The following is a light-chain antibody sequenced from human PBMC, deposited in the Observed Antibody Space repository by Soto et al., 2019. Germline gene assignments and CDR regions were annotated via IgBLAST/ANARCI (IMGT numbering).Light chain of an antibody. J-gene: IGKJ1*01. CDR3: QHYNGYSEA. CDR2: KAS. CDR1: QTISSW. Sequence: DIQMTQSPSTLSGSVGDRVTITCRASQTISSWLAWYQQKPGKAPKLLIYKASTLKSGVPSRFSGSGSGTEVTLTISSLPTDDFAPYYCQHYNGYSEAFGQGTKVEL. V-gene: IGKV1-5*03.